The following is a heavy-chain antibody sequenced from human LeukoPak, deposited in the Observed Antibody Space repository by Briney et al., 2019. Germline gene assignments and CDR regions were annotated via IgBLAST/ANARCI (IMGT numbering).Heavy chain of an antibody. Sequence: SETLSLTCTVSGGSITNNAYYWAWIRQPPGKGLEWIGRIYYSGSTHYNPSLKSRLTISVDTSKNQFSLKLSSVTAADTAVYYCARNETTGRQRTPYYHSYVDVWGKGTTVTVSS. V-gene: IGHV4-39*01. J-gene: IGHJ6*03. D-gene: IGHD4-11*01. CDR3: ARNETTGRQRTPYYHSYVDV. CDR1: GGSITNNAYY. CDR2: IYYSGST.